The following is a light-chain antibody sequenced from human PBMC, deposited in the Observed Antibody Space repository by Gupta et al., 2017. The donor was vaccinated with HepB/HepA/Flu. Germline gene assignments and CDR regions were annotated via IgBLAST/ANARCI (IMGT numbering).Light chain of an antibody. V-gene: IGKV1-9*01. CDR1: QGISSY. J-gene: IGKJ4*01. CDR2: TAS. CDR3: QQLNSYPLT. Sequence: DIQLTQSPSFLSPSVGDRVTITCRASQGISSYLAWYQQKPGKAPKLLIYTASTLQSGVPSRFSGSGSGTEFTLTINSLQPEDFATYYCQQLNSYPLTFGGGTKVEIK.